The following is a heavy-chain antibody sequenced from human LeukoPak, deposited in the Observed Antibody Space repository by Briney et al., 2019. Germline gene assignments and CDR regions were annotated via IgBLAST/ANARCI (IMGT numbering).Heavy chain of an antibody. CDR2: IYTSGST. Sequence: SQTLSLTCTVSGGSISSGSYYWSWIRQPAGKGLECIGRIYTSGSTNYNPSLKSRVTISVDTSKNQFSLKLSSVTAADTAVYYCARGGATFNLENWFDPWGQGTLVTVSS. J-gene: IGHJ5*02. D-gene: IGHD5-12*01. V-gene: IGHV4-61*02. CDR1: GGSISSGSYY. CDR3: ARGGATFNLENWFDP.